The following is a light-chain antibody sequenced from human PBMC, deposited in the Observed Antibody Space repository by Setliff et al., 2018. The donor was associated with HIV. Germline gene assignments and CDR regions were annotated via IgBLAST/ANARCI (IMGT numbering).Light chain of an antibody. J-gene: IGLJ1*01. V-gene: IGLV2-18*02. CDR1: SSDVGGYNR. Sequence: QSVLAQPPSVSGSPGQSVTISCTGTSSDVGGYNRVSWYQQPPGTAPKLMIYDVSSRPSGVPDRFSGSKSGYTASLTISGLQAEDVADYYCISYTSSSTPYVFGTGTKVT. CDR3: ISYTSSSTPYV. CDR2: DVS.